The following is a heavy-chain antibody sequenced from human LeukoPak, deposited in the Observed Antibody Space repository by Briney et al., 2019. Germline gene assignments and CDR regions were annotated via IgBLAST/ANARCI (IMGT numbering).Heavy chain of an antibody. J-gene: IGHJ6*03. CDR1: GYTFTGYY. D-gene: IGHD6-6*01. CDR3: ARDQVAAHYYYYYMDV. CDR2: INPNSGGT. V-gene: IGHV1-2*02. Sequence: ASVKVSCKASGYTFTGYYMHWVRQAPGQGLEWMGWINPNSGGTNYAQKFQGRVTMTRDTSISTAYMELSRLRSDDTAVYYCARDQVAAHYYYYYMDVWGKGTTVTVSS.